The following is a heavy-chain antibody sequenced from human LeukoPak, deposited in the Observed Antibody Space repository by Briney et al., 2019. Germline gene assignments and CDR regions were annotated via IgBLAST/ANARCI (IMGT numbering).Heavy chain of an antibody. Sequence: GGSLRLSCAASGVTFNSYGMHWVRQAPGKGLEWVAFIRYDGSKSYFADSVKGRFTISRDNSKNTLYLQMNSLRAEDTAVYYCAKDRRHIVVVIAIPEEYYFDYWGQGTLVTVSS. J-gene: IGHJ4*02. D-gene: IGHD2-21*01. V-gene: IGHV3-30*02. CDR2: IRYDGSKS. CDR3: AKDRRHIVVVIAIPEEYYFDY. CDR1: GVTFNSYG.